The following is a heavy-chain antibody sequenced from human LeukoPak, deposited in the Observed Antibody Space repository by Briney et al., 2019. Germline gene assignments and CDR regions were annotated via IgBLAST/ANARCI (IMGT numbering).Heavy chain of an antibody. Sequence: GGSLRLSCAASGFTVSNNFMSWVRQAPGKGLEWVSYISSSGSTIYYADSVKGRFTISRDNAKNSLYLQMNSLRAEDTAVYYCAAAGDPTCDYWGQGTLVTVSS. V-gene: IGHV3-11*04. J-gene: IGHJ4*02. D-gene: IGHD7-27*01. CDR3: AAAGDPTCDY. CDR1: GFTVSNNF. CDR2: ISSSGSTI.